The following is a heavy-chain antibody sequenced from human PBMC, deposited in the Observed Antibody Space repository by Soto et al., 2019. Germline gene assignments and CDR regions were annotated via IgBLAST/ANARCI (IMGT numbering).Heavy chain of an antibody. D-gene: IGHD6-13*01. J-gene: IGHJ4*02. CDR1: GGSISSYY. Sequence: SETLSLTCTVSGGSISSYYWSWIRQPPGKGLEWIGYIYYSGSTNYNPSLKSRVTISVDTSKNQFSLKLSSVTAADTAVYYCARVASSWYYFDYWGQGTLVTVSS. CDR2: IYYSGST. CDR3: ARVASSWYYFDY. V-gene: IGHV4-59*01.